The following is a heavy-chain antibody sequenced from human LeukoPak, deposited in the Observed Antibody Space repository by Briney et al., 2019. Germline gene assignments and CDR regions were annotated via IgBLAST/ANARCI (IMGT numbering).Heavy chain of an antibody. V-gene: IGHV3-53*01. Sequence: GGSLRLSCVASGFIVSNNYMSWVRQAPGKGLEWVSTIYTGGNTYYAASVKGRFTISRDFSKNTVFLHMNSLRAEDTAMYYCARGDDSGYYDYFDYWGQGALVTVSS. CDR1: GFIVSNNY. D-gene: IGHD3-22*01. CDR2: IYTGGNT. CDR3: ARGDDSGYYDYFDY. J-gene: IGHJ4*02.